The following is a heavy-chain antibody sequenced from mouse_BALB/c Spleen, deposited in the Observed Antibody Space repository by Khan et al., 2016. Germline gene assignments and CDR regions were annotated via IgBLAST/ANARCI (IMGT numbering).Heavy chain of an antibody. D-gene: IGHD2-1*01. CDR1: GFDFSRYW. V-gene: IGHV4-2*02. Sequence: EVQLVETGGGLVQPGGSLNLSCAASGFDFSRYWMSWARQAPGKGQEWIGEINPGSSTINYTPSLKDKFFISRDNAKNTLYLQMSKVRSEDTALYYCARLGNYDAMDYWGQGTSVTVSS. CDR3: ARLGNYDAMDY. J-gene: IGHJ4*01. CDR2: INPGSSTI.